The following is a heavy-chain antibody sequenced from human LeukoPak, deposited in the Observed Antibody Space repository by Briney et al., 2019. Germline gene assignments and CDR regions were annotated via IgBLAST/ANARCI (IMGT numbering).Heavy chain of an antibody. Sequence: GGSLRLSCAASGFTFSSYAMSWVRQAPGKGLEWVSAISGSGGSTYYADSVKGRLTISRDNSKNMLYLQMNSLRAEDTALYYCAKDGAVPYYFDYWGQGTQVTVSS. CDR1: GFTFSSYA. V-gene: IGHV3-23*01. CDR2: ISGSGGST. J-gene: IGHJ4*02. CDR3: AKDGAVPYYFDY. D-gene: IGHD6-19*01.